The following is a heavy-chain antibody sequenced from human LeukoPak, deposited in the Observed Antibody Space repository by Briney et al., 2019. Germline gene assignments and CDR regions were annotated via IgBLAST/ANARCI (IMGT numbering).Heavy chain of an antibody. D-gene: IGHD2-21*01. V-gene: IGHV1-2*02. CDR1: GYTFTDHY. Sequence: ASVKVSCKASGYTFTDHYMQWLRQAPGQGHEWMGWINPNSGGTVLAQKFQDRITMTRDTSISTVYMELSRLSSDDTAVYYCARDTSLLGWFDPWGQGTLVTVSS. CDR3: ARDTSLLGWFDP. J-gene: IGHJ5*02. CDR2: INPNSGGT.